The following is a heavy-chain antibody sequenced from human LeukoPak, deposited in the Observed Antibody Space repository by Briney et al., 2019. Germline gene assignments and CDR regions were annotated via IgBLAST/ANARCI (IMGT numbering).Heavy chain of an antibody. CDR2: IIPIFGTA. J-gene: IGHJ4*02. V-gene: IGHV1-69*13. CDR3: ARDMGIAAAGRFNYFDY. CDR1: GGTFSSYA. D-gene: IGHD6-13*01. Sequence: SVKVSCRASGGTFSSYAISWVRQAPGQGLEWMGGIIPIFGTANYAQKFQGRVTITADESTSTAYMELSSLRSEDTAVYYCARDMGIAAAGRFNYFDYWGQGTLVTVSS.